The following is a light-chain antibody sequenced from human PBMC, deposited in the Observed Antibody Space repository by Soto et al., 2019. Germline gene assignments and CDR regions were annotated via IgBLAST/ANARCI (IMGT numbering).Light chain of an antibody. Sequence: IVLTQSPATLSLSPGERATLSCRASQSVSSYLAWYQQKPGQAPRLLIYDASNRATGIPARFSGSGSGTDFTLTISSLEPEDFAVYYCQQRSNWPPGPLTFGGGTKVEIK. J-gene: IGKJ4*01. CDR2: DAS. CDR1: QSVSSY. V-gene: IGKV3-11*01. CDR3: QQRSNWPPGPLT.